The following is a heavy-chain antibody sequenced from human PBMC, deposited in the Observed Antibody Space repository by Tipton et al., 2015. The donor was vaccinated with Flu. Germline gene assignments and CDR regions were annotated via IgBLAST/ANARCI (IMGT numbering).Heavy chain of an antibody. CDR1: GGSIIPYF. V-gene: IGHV4-59*01. Sequence: TLSLTCTVSGGSIIPYFWSWIRQPPGKGLEWLGYVYHSGSTNYNPSLNSRVSMSVDTSENQFSLRLTSVTAADTAVYYCARVVRGAGIDYWGQGTLVTVST. D-gene: IGHD4/OR15-4a*01. CDR2: VYHSGST. J-gene: IGHJ4*02. CDR3: ARVVRGAGIDY.